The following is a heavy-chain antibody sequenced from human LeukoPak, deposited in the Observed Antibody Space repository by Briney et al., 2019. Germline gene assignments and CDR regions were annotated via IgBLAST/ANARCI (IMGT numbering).Heavy chain of an antibody. D-gene: IGHD6-19*01. CDR2: INPNSGGT. Sequence: ASVKVSCKASGYTFTSYGISWVRQAPGQGLEWMGWINPNSGGTNYAQKFQGRVTMTRDTSISTAYMELSRLRSDDTAVYYCARFIAVAGSDAFDIWGQGTMVTVSS. J-gene: IGHJ3*02. V-gene: IGHV1-2*02. CDR3: ARFIAVAGSDAFDI. CDR1: GYTFTSYG.